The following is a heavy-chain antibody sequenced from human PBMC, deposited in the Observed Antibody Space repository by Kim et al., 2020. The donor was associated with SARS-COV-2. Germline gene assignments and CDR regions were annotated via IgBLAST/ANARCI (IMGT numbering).Heavy chain of an antibody. CDR2: IWYDGGNT. J-gene: IGHJ4*02. D-gene: IGHD1-26*01. CDR1: GFTFRSYA. V-gene: IGHV3-33*01. CDR3: ARDRQGGSYYSLAIDY. Sequence: GGSLRLSCAASGFTFRSYAIHWVRQAPGKGLEWVAVIWYDGGNTYYADSVKGRFTISRDNSKNMLYLQMNSLRAEDTAVYYCARDRQGGSYYSLAIDYWGQGTLVTVSS.